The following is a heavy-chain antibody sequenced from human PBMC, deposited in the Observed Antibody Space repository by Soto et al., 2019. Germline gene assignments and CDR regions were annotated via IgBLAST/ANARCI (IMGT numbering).Heavy chain of an antibody. CDR2: IIPIFGTA. CDR3: ARDPEDYYDSSGPRWFDP. J-gene: IGHJ5*02. V-gene: IGHV1-69*13. D-gene: IGHD3-22*01. CDR1: GGTFSSYA. Sequence: SLKVSCKASGGTFSSYAISWVRQAPGQGLEWMGGIIPIFGTANYAQKFQGRVTITADESTSTAYMELSSLRSEDTAVYYCARDPEDYYDSSGPRWFDPWGQGTLVTVSS.